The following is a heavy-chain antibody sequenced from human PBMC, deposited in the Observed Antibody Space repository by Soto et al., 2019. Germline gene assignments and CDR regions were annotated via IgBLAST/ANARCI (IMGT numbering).Heavy chain of an antibody. CDR1: GFTFSNYG. CDR3: AKDGGYGFLYYYYGMDV. V-gene: IGHV3-30*18. Sequence: GGSLRLSCAASGFTFSNYGMHWVRQAPGKGLEWVTVISYDGSNKYYADSVKGRFTISRDNSRNTLYLQMSSLTAEDTALYYCAKDGGYGFLYYYYGMDVWGQGTTVTVSS. D-gene: IGHD5-12*01. CDR2: ISYDGSNK. J-gene: IGHJ6*02.